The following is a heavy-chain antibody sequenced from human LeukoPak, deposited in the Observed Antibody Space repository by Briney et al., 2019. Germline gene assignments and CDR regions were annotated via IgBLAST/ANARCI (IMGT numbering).Heavy chain of an antibody. CDR3: ASDIVVVPAAQPSGYYYYMDV. Sequence: SVKVSCKASGGTFSSYAISWVRQAPGQGLEWMGGIIPILGTANYARKFQGRVTITTDESTSTAYMELSSLRSEDTAVYYCASDIVVVPAAQPSGYYYYMDVWGKGTTVTVSS. D-gene: IGHD2-2*01. J-gene: IGHJ6*03. CDR1: GGTFSSYA. CDR2: IIPILGTA. V-gene: IGHV1-69*05.